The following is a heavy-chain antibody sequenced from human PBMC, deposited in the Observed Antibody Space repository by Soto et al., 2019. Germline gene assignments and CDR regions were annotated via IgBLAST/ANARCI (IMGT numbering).Heavy chain of an antibody. CDR2: ISXXXXXQ. CDR1: GFTFSGYG. V-gene: IGHV3-30*18. Sequence: GGSLRLSCVASGFTFSGYGMHWVRQAPGKGLEXVAXISXXXXXQXXADSVKGRFTISRDNSKNTLFLQMSGLRPEDTAVYYCAKDSETSMAHWGQGTLVTVSS. CDR3: AKDSETSMAH. D-gene: IGHD5-18*01. J-gene: IGHJ4*02.